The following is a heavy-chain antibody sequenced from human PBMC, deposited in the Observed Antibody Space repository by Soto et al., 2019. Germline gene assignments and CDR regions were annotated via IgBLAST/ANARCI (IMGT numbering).Heavy chain of an antibody. CDR1: GFTCSSYS. J-gene: IGHJ2*01. V-gene: IGHV3-48*02. Sequence: EVQLVESGGGLVQPGGSLRLSCAASGFTCSSYSMNWVRQAPGKGLEWLSYTSSGSATIFYADSVKGRFTISRDNAKNSLFLQMNSLRDEDTAVYYCTRDSASYSSSSGSYWYFDLWGRGTLVTVSS. D-gene: IGHD6-6*01. CDR3: TRDSASYSSSSGSYWYFDL. CDR2: TSSGSATI.